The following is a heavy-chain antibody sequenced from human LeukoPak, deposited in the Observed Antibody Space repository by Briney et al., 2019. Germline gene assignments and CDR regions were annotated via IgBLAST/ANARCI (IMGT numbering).Heavy chain of an antibody. Sequence: PETPSLTPTVSGDSISSYYWSSIRQPPGKGLEWIGYIYYSGSTNYNPSLKSRVTISVDTSKNQFSLKLNSVTAADTAVYYCARENNYFDYWGQGTLVTVSS. CDR1: GDSISSYY. CDR2: IYYSGST. V-gene: IGHV4-59*01. J-gene: IGHJ4*02. CDR3: ARENNYFDY.